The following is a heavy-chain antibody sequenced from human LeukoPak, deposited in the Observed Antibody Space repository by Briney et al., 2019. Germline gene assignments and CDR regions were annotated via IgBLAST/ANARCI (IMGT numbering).Heavy chain of an antibody. CDR2: INPNSGGT. D-gene: IGHD4-17*01. CDR3: ARLRYGDYYMGGDAFDI. J-gene: IGHJ3*02. CDR1: GYTFTGYY. V-gene: IGHV1-2*02. Sequence: ASVKVSCKASGYTFTGYYMHWVRQAPGQGLEWMGWINPNSGGTNYAQKFQGRVTMTRDTSISTAYMELSRLRSDDTAVYYCARLRYGDYYMGGDAFDIWGQGTMVTVSS.